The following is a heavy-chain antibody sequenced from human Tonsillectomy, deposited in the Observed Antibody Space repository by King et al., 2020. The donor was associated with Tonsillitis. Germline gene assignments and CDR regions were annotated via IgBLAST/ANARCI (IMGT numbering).Heavy chain of an antibody. D-gene: IGHD1-1*01. CDR1: GFTFSSYG. CDR2: ISYDGTNK. Sequence: QVQLVESGGGVVQPGRSLRLSCAASGFTFSSYGMHWVRQAPGKGLEWVAVISYDGTNKYYADSVKGRFTISRDNSKNTVYLEMNSLRGEDTAVYYCARDRLDGYYHMDAWGKGTAVTVSS. J-gene: IGHJ6*04. V-gene: IGHV3-30*01. CDR3: ARDRLDGYYHMDA.